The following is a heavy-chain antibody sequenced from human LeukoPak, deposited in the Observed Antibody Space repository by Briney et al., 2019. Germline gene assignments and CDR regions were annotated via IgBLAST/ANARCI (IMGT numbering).Heavy chain of an antibody. CDR1: GYTFTSYG. D-gene: IGHD6-19*01. Sequence: GSAVKVSCKASGYTFTSYGISGVRQARGQGREGMGWISADSGNTNYVQKLQGRVNMNTETSTSTAYMELRSLRSDDTAVYYCARAVPAGWFDPWGQGTLVTVSS. CDR3: ARAVPAGWFDP. J-gene: IGHJ5*02. CDR2: ISADSGNT. V-gene: IGHV1-18*01.